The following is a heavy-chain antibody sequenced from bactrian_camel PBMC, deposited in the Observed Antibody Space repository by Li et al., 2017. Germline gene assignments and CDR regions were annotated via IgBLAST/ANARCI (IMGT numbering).Heavy chain of an antibody. J-gene: IGHJ6*01. V-gene: IGHV3S66*01. CDR1: TSTYRSYC. CDR2: IRTSYPFRS. CDR3: AMSFQLPCLGLDERAYDS. D-gene: IGHD4*01. Sequence: VQLVESGGGSVQAGGSLRLSCTASTSTYRSYCIGWFRQAPGRERERVACIRTSYPFRSQYDASVEGRFTMSQDKDKNAVYLQMDSLQPEDTAMYFCAMSFQLPCLGLDERAYDSWGQGTQVTVS.